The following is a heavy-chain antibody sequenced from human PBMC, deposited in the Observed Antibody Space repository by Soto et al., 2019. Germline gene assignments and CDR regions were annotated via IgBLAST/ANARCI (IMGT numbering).Heavy chain of an antibody. J-gene: IGHJ4*02. Sequence: GGSLRLSCAASGFTFSSYGMHWVRQAPGKGLEWVAVIWYDGSNKYYADSVKGRFTISRDNSKNTLYLQMNSLRAEDTAVYYCARAKPAAISEYSSPAYWGQGTLVTVSS. V-gene: IGHV3-33*01. CDR1: GFTFSSYG. CDR2: IWYDGSNK. D-gene: IGHD2-2*01. CDR3: ARAKPAAISEYSSPAY.